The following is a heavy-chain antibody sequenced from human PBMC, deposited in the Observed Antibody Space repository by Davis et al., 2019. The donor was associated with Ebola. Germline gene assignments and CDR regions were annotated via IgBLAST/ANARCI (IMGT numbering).Heavy chain of an antibody. V-gene: IGHV3-21*01. CDR3: VRGEQVIGGSLVLTAGY. D-gene: IGHD1-26*01. CDR1: GFTFSTYT. CDR2: ISTTSTYK. J-gene: IGHJ4*02. Sequence: GESLKISCAASGFTFSTYTMTWVRQAPGKGLEWVSSISTTSTYKYYADSLKGRFTVSRDNAKTSLYLHMNSLRVEDTAVYYCVRGEQVIGGSLVLTAGYWGQGTLVTVSS.